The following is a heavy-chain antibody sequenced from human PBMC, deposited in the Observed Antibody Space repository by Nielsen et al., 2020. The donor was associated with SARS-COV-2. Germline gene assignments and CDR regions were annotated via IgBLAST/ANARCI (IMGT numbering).Heavy chain of an antibody. CDR2: IWYDGSNK. D-gene: IGHD6-19*01. Sequence: GGSLRLSCAASGFTFSSYGMHWVRQAPGKGLEWVAVIWYDGSNKYYADSVKGRFTISRDNSKNTLYLQMNSLRAEDTAVYYCARGVVDSSGWGTFDIWGQGTAVTVSS. CDR3: ARGVVDSSGWGTFDI. V-gene: IGHV3-33*01. CDR1: GFTFSSYG. J-gene: IGHJ3*02.